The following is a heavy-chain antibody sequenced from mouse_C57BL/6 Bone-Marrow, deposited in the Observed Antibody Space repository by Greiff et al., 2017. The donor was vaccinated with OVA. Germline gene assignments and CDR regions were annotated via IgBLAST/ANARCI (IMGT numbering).Heavy chain of an antibody. CDR2: ISNLAYSI. CDR1: GFTFSDYG. Sequence: EVKLVESGGGLVQPGGSLKLSCAASGFTFSDYGMAWVRQAPRKGPEWVAFISNLAYSIYYADTVTGRFTISRENAKNTLYLEMSSLRSEDTAMYYCARRDSSGWGFAYWGQGTLVTVSA. CDR3: ARRDSSGWGFAY. J-gene: IGHJ3*01. V-gene: IGHV5-15*04. D-gene: IGHD3-2*02.